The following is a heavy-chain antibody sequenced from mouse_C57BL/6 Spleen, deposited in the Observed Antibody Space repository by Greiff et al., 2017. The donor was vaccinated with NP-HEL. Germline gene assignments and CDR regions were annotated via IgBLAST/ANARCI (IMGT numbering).Heavy chain of an antibody. CDR1: GYTFTDYY. V-gene: IGHV1-76*01. CDR2: IYPGSGNA. J-gene: IGHJ2*01. D-gene: IGHD1-1*01. Sequence: VMLVESGAELVRPGASVKLSCKASGYTFTDYYINWVKQRPGQGLEWIARIYPGSGNAYYNEKFKGKATMTADKSSSTAYMQLSSLTSEDSAVYFCARSVLITTVVAYYFDYWGQGTTLTVSS. CDR3: ARSVLITTVVAYYFDY.